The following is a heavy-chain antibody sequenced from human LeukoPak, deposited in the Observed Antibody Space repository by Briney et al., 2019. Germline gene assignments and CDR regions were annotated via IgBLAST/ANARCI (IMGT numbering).Heavy chain of an antibody. V-gene: IGHV1-2*02. CDR2: INPNSGGT. J-gene: IGHJ4*02. D-gene: IGHD3-9*01. Sequence: ASVKVSCKASGYTFTGYYMHWVRQAPGQGLEWMGWINPNSGGTNYAQKFQGRVTMTRDTSISTAYMELSRLRSDDTAVYYCARARSAILTGHPFDYWGQGTLVTVSS. CDR3: ARARSAILTGHPFDY. CDR1: GYTFTGYY.